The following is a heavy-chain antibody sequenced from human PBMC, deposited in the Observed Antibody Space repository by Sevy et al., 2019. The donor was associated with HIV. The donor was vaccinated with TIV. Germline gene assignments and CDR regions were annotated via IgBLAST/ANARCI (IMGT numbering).Heavy chain of an antibody. J-gene: IGHJ4*02. CDR2: IISFFDMT. Sequence: ASVTVSCKASGGTFSRDGISWVRQAPGQGLEWMGGIISFFDMTNYAQKFQGRVTITADESTSTVYMELSSLRFEDTAVYYCARGGGSGWYYFDSWGQGTLVTVSS. V-gene: IGHV1-69*13. D-gene: IGHD6-19*01. CDR3: ARGGGSGWYYFDS. CDR1: GGTFSRDG.